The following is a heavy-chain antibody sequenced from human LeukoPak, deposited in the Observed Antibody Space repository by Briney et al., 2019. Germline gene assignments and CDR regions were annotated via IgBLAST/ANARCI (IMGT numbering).Heavy chain of an antibody. CDR2: IYPGDSDT. CDR1: GYSFTSYW. V-gene: IGHV5-51*01. Sequence: GESLKIPCKGSGYSFTSYWIAWVRQMPGKGLEWMGIIYPGDSDTRYSPFFQGQVTFSADKSISTAYLQWSSLKASDSAMYYCARRLGNGWTSDYWGQGTPVTVSS. D-gene: IGHD6-19*01. J-gene: IGHJ4*02. CDR3: ARRLGNGWTSDY.